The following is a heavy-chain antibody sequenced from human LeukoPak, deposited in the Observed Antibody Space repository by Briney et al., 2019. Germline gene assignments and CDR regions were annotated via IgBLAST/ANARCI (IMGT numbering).Heavy chain of an antibody. CDR3: ARGRLVALLWFGEFGTFDY. CDR1: GGSFSGYY. D-gene: IGHD3-10*01. CDR2: INHSGST. J-gene: IGHJ4*02. Sequence: PSETLSLTCAVYGGSFSGYYWSWIRQPPGKGLEWIGEINHSGSTNYNPSLKSRVTISVDTSKNQFSLKLSSVTAADTAVYYCARGRLVALLWFGEFGTFDYWGQGTLVTVSS. V-gene: IGHV4-34*01.